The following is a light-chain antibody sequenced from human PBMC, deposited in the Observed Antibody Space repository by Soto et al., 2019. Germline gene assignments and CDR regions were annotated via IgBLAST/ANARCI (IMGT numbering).Light chain of an antibody. Sequence: EIVMTQSRATMSVSPGERATLSCRAIQSVSNNYLAWYQQKPGQAPRLLIYGASNRATGIPDRFSGSGSGTDFTLTISRLEPEDFAVYYCQQYGSSGTFGQGTKVDI. CDR2: GAS. J-gene: IGKJ1*01. CDR3: QQYGSSGT. V-gene: IGKV3-20*01. CDR1: QSVSNNY.